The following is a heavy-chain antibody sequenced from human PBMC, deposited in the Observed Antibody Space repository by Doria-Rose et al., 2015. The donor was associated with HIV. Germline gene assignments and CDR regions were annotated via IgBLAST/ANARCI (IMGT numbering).Heavy chain of an antibody. CDR1: IHLYKLL. V-gene: IGHV3-7*01. J-gene: IGHJ4*02. Sequence: VQLQESGGRLGPAWGVPEALLCSLWIHLYKLLDALGPPGSGKGLEWVASIKQDGSEKNYMGSVKGRFTISRDNAKNSLFLQMNSLRADDTAVYYCARETDGYYNFWSGYFDYWGQGTLVTVSS. CDR3: ARETDGYYNFWSGYFDY. CDR2: IKQDGSEK. D-gene: IGHD3-3*01.